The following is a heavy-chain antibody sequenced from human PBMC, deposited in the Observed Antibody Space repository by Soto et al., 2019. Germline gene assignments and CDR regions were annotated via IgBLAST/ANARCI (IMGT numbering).Heavy chain of an antibody. CDR2: ISTYKGNT. V-gene: IGHV1-18*01. J-gene: IGHJ4*02. CDR3: ADRAPAFDS. CDR1: GYTFTSYG. Sequence: QVQLVQSGPEVKKPGASVKVSCKTSGYTFTSYGISWVRQAPGQGLEWMGWISTYKGNTNYAQKFQGRVTMTTDTATSTASMELRSLRSDDTAVYYCADRAPAFDSWGQGTLVTVSS.